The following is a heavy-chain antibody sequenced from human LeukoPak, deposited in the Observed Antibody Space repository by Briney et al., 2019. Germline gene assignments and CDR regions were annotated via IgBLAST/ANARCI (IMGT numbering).Heavy chain of an antibody. Sequence: GESLKISCKGSGYSFTSYWIAWVRQMPGKGLECMGIIYPGDSDTTYSPSFQGQVTNSADKSFSTAYLQWSSLKASDSAMYYCARFSGGFDYWGQGTLVTVSS. CDR3: ARFSGGFDY. V-gene: IGHV5-51*01. CDR2: IYPGDSDT. CDR1: GYSFTSYW. J-gene: IGHJ4*02. D-gene: IGHD2-15*01.